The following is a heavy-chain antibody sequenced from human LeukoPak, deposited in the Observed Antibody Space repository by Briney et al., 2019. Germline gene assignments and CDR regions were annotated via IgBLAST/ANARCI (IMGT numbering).Heavy chain of an antibody. Sequence: ASVKVSCKASGGTFSSYATSWVRQAPGQGLEWMGGIIPIFGTANYAQKFQGRVTITADESTSTAYMELSSLRSEDTAVYYCAQATGNYFDYWGQGTLVTVSS. J-gene: IGHJ4*02. D-gene: IGHD3-10*01. V-gene: IGHV1-69*13. CDR3: AQATGNYFDY. CDR2: IIPIFGTA. CDR1: GGTFSSYA.